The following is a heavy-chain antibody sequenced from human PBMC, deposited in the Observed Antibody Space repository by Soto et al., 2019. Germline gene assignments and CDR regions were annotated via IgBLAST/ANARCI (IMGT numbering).Heavy chain of an antibody. V-gene: IGHV4-31*03. CDR3: ASIRRPQYDILTGSPVVYMDV. Sequence: PSETLSLTCTVSGASISSGGYYWSWIRQYPGKGLEWIGYIYYSGSTYYNPSLKSRVTISVDTSKNQFSLKLSSVTAADTAVYYCASIRRPQYDILTGSPVVYMDVWGKGTTVTVSS. CDR2: IYYSGST. D-gene: IGHD3-9*01. J-gene: IGHJ6*03. CDR1: GASISSGGYY.